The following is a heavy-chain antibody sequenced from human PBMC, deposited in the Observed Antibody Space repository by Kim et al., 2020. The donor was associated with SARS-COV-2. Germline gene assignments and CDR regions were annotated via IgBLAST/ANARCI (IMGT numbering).Heavy chain of an antibody. D-gene: IGHD2-21*02. CDR3: ASMVTTGTSDAFDI. V-gene: IGHV4-59*01. CDR2: IYYSGST. J-gene: IGHJ3*02. Sequence: SETLSLTCTVSGGSISSYYWSWIRQPPGKGLEWIGYIYYSGSTNYNPSLKSRVTISVDTSKNQFSLKLSSVTAADTAVYYCASMVTTGTSDAFDIWGQGTMVTVSS. CDR1: GGSISSYY.